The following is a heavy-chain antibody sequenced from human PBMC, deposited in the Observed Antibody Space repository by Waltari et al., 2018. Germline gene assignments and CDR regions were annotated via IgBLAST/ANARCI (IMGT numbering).Heavy chain of an antibody. D-gene: IGHD1-26*01. J-gene: IGHJ4*02. V-gene: IGHV1-69*08. Sequence: QVQLVQSGAEVKKPGSSVKVSCKASGGTFSSSATSWVRQAPGQGLEWMGRIIPIFGTANYAQKFQGRVTITADKSTSTAYMELSSLRSEDTAVYYCARDARGGSYYKGNYYFDYWGQGTLVTVSS. CDR1: GGTFSSSA. CDR2: IIPIFGTA. CDR3: ARDARGGSYYKGNYYFDY.